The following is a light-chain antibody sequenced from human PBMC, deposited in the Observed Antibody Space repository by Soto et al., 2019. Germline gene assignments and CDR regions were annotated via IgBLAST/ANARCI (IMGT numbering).Light chain of an antibody. CDR1: SSDVGGYNY. CDR3: KSYAGSNTYV. V-gene: IGLV2-14*01. CDR2: GVS. Sequence: ALAQPASVSGSPGQSITISCTGTSSDVGGYNYVSWYQQHPGKAPKLIIYGVSNRPSGVSNRFSGSKSGNTASLTISGLQAADEADYFCKSYAGSNTYVFGSGTKVTVL. J-gene: IGLJ1*01.